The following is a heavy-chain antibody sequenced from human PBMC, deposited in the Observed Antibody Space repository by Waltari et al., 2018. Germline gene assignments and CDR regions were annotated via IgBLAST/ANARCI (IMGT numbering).Heavy chain of an antibody. CDR2: IIPICGTA. Sequence: QVQLVQSGAEVKKPGSSVKVSCKASGGTFSSYAIRWVRQAPGQGLEWMGGIIPICGTANDAQKFQGRVTITADESTSTAYMELSSLRSEDTAVYYCARDRYSSGWSGTGYFDYWGQGTLVTVSS. D-gene: IGHD6-19*01. CDR3: ARDRYSSGWSGTGYFDY. V-gene: IGHV1-69*01. CDR1: GGTFSSYA. J-gene: IGHJ4*02.